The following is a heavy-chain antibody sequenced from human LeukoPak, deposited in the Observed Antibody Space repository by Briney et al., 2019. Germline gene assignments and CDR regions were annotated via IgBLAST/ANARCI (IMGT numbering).Heavy chain of an antibody. CDR3: ARVSIAVAGTSFDY. V-gene: IGHV3-21*01. Sequence: GGSLRLSCAASGFTFSSYSMNWVRQAPGKGLEWVSSISSSSSYIYYADSVKGRFTISRDNAKNSLYLQMNSLRAEDTAVYYCARVSIAVAGTSFDYWGQETLVTVSS. CDR2: ISSSSSYI. CDR1: GFTFSSYS. J-gene: IGHJ4*02. D-gene: IGHD6-19*01.